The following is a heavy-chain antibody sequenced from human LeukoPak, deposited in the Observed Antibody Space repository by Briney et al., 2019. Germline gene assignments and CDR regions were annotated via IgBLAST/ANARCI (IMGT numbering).Heavy chain of an antibody. D-gene: IGHD3-22*01. CDR3: ARDPRGEYYDSSGYPLDY. CDR2: IIPIFGTA. J-gene: IGHJ4*02. V-gene: IGHV1-69*13. CDR1: GGTFSSYA. Sequence: ASVKVTCKASGGTFSSYAISWVRQAPGQGLEWMGGIIPIFGTANYAQKFQGRVTITADESTSTAYMELSSLRSDDTAVYYCARDPRGEYYDSSGYPLDYWGQGTLVTVSS.